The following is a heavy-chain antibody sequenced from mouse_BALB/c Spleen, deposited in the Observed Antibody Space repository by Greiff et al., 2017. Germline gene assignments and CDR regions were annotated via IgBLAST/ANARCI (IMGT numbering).Heavy chain of an antibody. CDR1: GYSITSDYA. CDR2: ISYSGST. CDR3: ARSDYFDY. J-gene: IGHJ2*01. V-gene: IGHV3-2*02. Sequence: EVMLVESGPGLVKPSQSLSLTCTVTGYSITSDYAWNWIRQFPGNKLEWMGYISYSGSTSYNPSLKSRISITRDTSKNQFFLQLNSVTTEDTATYYCARSDYFDYWGQGTTLTVSS.